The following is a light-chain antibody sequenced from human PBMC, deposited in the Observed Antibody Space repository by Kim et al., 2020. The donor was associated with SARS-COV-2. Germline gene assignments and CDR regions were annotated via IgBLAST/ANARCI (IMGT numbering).Light chain of an antibody. Sequence: IQLTQSPSSLSASVGDRVTITCRASQGISSHLAWYQQKPGKAPNLLIYAASTLQGGVPSRFSGSGSGTEFTLTISSLQPEDFATYYCQQLNRYPLTFGGGTKVDIK. CDR2: AAS. CDR1: QGISSH. J-gene: IGKJ4*01. CDR3: QQLNRYPLT. V-gene: IGKV1-9*01.